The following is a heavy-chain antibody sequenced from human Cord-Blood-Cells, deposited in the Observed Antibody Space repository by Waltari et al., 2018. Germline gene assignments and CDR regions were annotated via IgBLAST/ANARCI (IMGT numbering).Heavy chain of an antibody. J-gene: IGHJ3*02. Sequence: EVQLVESGGGLVQPGGSLRLSCAASGFTFSTDWMRWVRQAPGKGLEWVANIKQDGSEKYYVDSVKGRFTISRDNAKNSLYLQMNSLRAEDTAVYYCARDYSQLGDAFDIWGQGTMVTVSS. V-gene: IGHV3-7*01. D-gene: IGHD6-13*01. CDR2: IKQDGSEK. CDR1: GFTFSTDW. CDR3: ARDYSQLGDAFDI.